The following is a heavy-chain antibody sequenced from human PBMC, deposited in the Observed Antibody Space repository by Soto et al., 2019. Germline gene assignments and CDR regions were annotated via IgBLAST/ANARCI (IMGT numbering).Heavy chain of an antibody. Sequence: SETLSLTCTVSGGSISSSSYYWGWIRQPPGKGLEWIGSIYYSGSTYYNPSLKSRVTISVDTSKNQFSPKLSSVTAADTAVYYCARAYYYDSSGYYQTFDYWGQGTLVTVSS. CDR2: IYYSGST. CDR1: GGSISSSSYY. J-gene: IGHJ4*02. D-gene: IGHD3-22*01. CDR3: ARAYYYDSSGYYQTFDY. V-gene: IGHV4-39*01.